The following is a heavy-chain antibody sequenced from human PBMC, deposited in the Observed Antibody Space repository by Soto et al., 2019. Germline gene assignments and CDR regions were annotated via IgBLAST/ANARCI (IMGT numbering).Heavy chain of an antibody. Sequence: PGGSLRLSCAASGFTFSSYALSWVRQAPGKGLEWVSAISGSGGTTYYADSVKGRFTISRDNSKNTLYLQMNSLRAEDSAVYYCARANLPFSWYPCDYWGQGTPVTVSS. V-gene: IGHV3-23*01. CDR3: ARANLPFSWYPCDY. D-gene: IGHD6-13*01. CDR2: ISGSGGTT. CDR1: GFTFSSYA. J-gene: IGHJ4*01.